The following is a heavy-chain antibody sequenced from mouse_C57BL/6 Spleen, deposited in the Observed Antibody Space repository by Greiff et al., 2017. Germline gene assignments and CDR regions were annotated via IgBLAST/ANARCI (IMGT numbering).Heavy chain of an antibody. CDR3: ARSYYGSSHWNFDG. J-gene: IGHJ1*03. CDR2: MYPRDGST. CDR1: GYTFTSYD. Sequence: QVQLQQSGPELVKPGASVKLSCKASGYTFTSYDINWVKQRPGQGLEWIGWMYPRDGSTKYNAKFKGTATLTVDTSSSTAYMELHSLTSEDSAVYFCARSYYGSSHWNFDGRGTGTTVTVSS. V-gene: IGHV1-85*01. D-gene: IGHD1-1*01.